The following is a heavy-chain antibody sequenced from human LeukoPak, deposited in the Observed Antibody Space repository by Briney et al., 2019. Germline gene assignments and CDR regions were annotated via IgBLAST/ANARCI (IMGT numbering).Heavy chain of an antibody. CDR1: GFTFSGYA. D-gene: IGHD5-12*01. Sequence: LPGGSLRLSCAASGFTFSGYAMHWVRQAPGKGLEWVAVISYDGSNKYYADSVKGRFTISRDNSKNTLYLQMNSLRAEDTAVYYCARAGYRGRFDYWGQGTLVTVSS. J-gene: IGHJ4*02. CDR3: ARAGYRGRFDY. CDR2: ISYDGSNK. V-gene: IGHV3-30-3*01.